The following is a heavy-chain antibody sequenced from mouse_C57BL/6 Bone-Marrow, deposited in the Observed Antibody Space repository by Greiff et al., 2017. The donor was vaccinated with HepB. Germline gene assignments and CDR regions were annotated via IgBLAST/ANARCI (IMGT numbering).Heavy chain of an antibody. CDR1: GYTFTDYN. V-gene: IGHV1-22*01. J-gene: IGHJ4*01. CDR2: INPNNGGT. Sequence: EDQLQQSGPELVKPGASVKMSCKASGYTFTDYNMHWVKQSHGKSLEWIGYINPNNGGTSYNQKFKGKATLTVNKSSSTAYMELRSLTSEDSAVYYCARRGTMVTTSAMDYWGQGTSVTVSS. CDR3: ARRGTMVTTSAMDY. D-gene: IGHD2-2*01.